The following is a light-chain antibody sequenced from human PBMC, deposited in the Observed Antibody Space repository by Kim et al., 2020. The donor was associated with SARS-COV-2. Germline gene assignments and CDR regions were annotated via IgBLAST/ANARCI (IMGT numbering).Light chain of an antibody. J-gene: IGKJ2*03. Sequence: EIVLTQSPGTLSLSAGERATLSCRASQSLRSGFLAWYQVKRGQAPRLLIYGASTRATGIPDRFSGSGSGTDFTLTISRLEPEDFAVFYCQQYGTSPYSFGPGTKLEI. CDR2: GAS. CDR1: QSLRSGF. V-gene: IGKV3-20*01. CDR3: QQYGTSPYS.